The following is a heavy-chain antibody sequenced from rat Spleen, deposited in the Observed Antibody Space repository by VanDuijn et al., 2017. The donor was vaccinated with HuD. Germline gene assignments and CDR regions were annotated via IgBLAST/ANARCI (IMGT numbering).Heavy chain of an antibody. J-gene: IGHJ2*01. D-gene: IGHD1-2*01. CDR3: ARRGIAAISTSYFDY. CDR2: ISTGCGNT. Sequence: EVQLVESGGGLVQPGRSLKLSCAASGFTFSNYGMAWVRQTPTKGLEWVASISTGCGNTYYRDSVKGRFTISRDNAKNTQYLQMDSLRSEDTATYYCARRGIAAISTSYFDYWGQGVMVTVSS. CDR1: GFTFSNYG. V-gene: IGHV5S14*01.